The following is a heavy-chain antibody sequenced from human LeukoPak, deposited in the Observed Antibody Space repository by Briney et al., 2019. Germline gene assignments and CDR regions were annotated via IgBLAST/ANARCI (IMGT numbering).Heavy chain of an antibody. V-gene: IGHV3-49*04. CDR2: IRNKAYGGTT. CDR3: ARDTYYYDSSAEWNY. D-gene: IGHD3-22*01. J-gene: IGHJ4*02. Sequence: GGSLRLSCAASGFTFSSYSMNWVRQAPGKGLEWVGFIRNKAYGGTTEYAASVKGRFTISRDDSKSIAYLQMNSLKTEDTAVYYCARDTYYYDSSAEWNYWGQGTLVTVSS. CDR1: GFTFSSYS.